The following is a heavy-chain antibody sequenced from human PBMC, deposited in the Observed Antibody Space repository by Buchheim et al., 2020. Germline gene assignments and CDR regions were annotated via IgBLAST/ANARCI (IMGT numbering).Heavy chain of an antibody. J-gene: IGHJ4*02. CDR2: FYASGST. CDR1: GGSISSGSYY. D-gene: IGHD2-15*01. CDR3: ARGDPQNCSGGSCYSLPNDY. V-gene: IGHV4-61*02. Sequence: QVQLRESGPGLVKPSQTLSLTCTVSGGSISSGSYYWSWIRQPAGKGLEWIGRFYASGSTDYNPSLKSRVTISVDTSKNQFSLNLRSVTAADTAAYYCARGDPQNCSGGSCYSLPNDYWGQGTL.